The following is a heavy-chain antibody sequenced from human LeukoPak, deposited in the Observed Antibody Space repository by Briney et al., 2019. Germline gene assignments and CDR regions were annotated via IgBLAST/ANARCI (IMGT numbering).Heavy chain of an antibody. CDR3: ARDPGYYDSSGSFDY. CDR2: ISYDGSNK. J-gene: IGHJ4*02. Sequence: PGRSLRLSCAASGFTLSSYAMHWVRQAPGKGLEWVAVISYDGSNKYYADSVKGRFTISRDNSKNTLYLQMNSLRAEDTAVYYCARDPGYYDSSGSFDYWGQGTLVTVSS. V-gene: IGHV3-30-3*01. D-gene: IGHD3-22*01. CDR1: GFTLSSYA.